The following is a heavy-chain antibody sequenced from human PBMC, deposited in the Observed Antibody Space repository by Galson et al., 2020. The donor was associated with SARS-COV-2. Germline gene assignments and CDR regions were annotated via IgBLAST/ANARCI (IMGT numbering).Heavy chain of an antibody. D-gene: IGHD3-22*01. V-gene: IGHV3-15*01. J-gene: IGHJ4*02. CDR2: IKSKTDGGTT. Sequence: KTGGSLRLSCAASGFTFSNAWMSWVRQAPGKGLEWVGRIKSKTDGGTTDYAAPVKGRFTISRDDSKNTLYLQMNSLKTEDTAVYYCTLKRLPSYYYDSSGYRDYWGQGTLVTVSS. CDR1: GFTFSNAW. CDR3: TLKRLPSYYYDSSGYRDY.